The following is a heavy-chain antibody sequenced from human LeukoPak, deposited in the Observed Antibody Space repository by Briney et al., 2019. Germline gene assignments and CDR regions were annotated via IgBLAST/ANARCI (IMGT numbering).Heavy chain of an antibody. CDR2: ISNSGST. V-gene: IGHV4-59*08. CDR1: GGSISTYY. Sequence: SETLSLTCTVSGGSISTYYWSWIRQPPGKGLEWIGYISNSGSTNYNASLKSRVTVSVDTSMNQLSLRLTSVTAADTAVYYCARHDYGSGSYLDHWGQGTLVTVSS. D-gene: IGHD3-10*01. J-gene: IGHJ4*02. CDR3: ARHDYGSGSYLDH.